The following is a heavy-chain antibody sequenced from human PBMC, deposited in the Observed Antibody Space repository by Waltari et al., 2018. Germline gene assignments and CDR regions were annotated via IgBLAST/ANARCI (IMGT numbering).Heavy chain of an antibody. CDR1: GASITSASY. CDR3: ARHESAHYGGFDS. Sequence: QVQLQESGPGLVKPSETLSLPCAVSGASITSASYWGWIRHPPGKGLEWIGYVYHFGSSSYNPALKSRVTMSVDTSKRQFSLNLSSVTAADTAVYYCARHESAHYGGFDSWGRGTLVTVSA. D-gene: IGHD4-17*01. V-gene: IGHV4-38-2*01. J-gene: IGHJ4*02. CDR2: VYHFGSS.